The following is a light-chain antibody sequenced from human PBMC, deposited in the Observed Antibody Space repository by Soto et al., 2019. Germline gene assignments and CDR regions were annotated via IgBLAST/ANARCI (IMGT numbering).Light chain of an antibody. CDR1: LSVSSK. J-gene: IGKJ1*01. Sequence: IVMTQSPATLSVSTGERATLACRASLSVSSKLAWYQQKPGQGPRLLIYGASSRATGIPARFSGSGSGTEFTLTISSLQSEDFAVYYCQHYSTWLWTFGQGTKVEIK. CDR2: GAS. V-gene: IGKV3-15*01. CDR3: QHYSTWLWT.